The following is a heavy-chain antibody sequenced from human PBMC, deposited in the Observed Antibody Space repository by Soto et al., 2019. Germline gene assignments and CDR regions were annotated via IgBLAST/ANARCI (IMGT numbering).Heavy chain of an antibody. CDR3: ARDLAVYYYDSSGYYSFDY. Sequence: GGSVKVSCKASGYTFTSYGISWVRQAPGQGLEWMGWISAYNGNTNYAQKLQGRVTMTTDTSTSTAYMELRSLRSDDTAVYYCARDLAVYYYDSSGYYSFDYWGQGTLVTVSS. V-gene: IGHV1-18*01. CDR1: GYTFTSYG. D-gene: IGHD3-22*01. CDR2: ISAYNGNT. J-gene: IGHJ4*02.